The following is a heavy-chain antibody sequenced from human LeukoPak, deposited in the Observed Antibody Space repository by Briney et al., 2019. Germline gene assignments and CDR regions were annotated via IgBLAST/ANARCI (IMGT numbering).Heavy chain of an antibody. CDR2: IYNSGTT. V-gene: IGHV3-53*01. Sequence: PGGSLRLPCTVSGFTVSSNYMNWVRQAPGKGLDWVSVIYNSGTTSYADSVKGRFTISRDNSKNTLYLQMNSLRAEDTAVYYCARAVPFGGYLDYWGQGTLVTVSS. J-gene: IGHJ4*02. CDR1: GFTVSSNY. CDR3: ARAVPFGGYLDY. D-gene: IGHD2-15*01.